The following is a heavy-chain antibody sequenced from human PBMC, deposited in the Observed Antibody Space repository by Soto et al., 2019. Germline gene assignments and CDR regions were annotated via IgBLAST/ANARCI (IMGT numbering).Heavy chain of an antibody. CDR1: GFVSNDYD. V-gene: IGHV3-30*03. CDR2: ISYDGTKK. Sequence: QVQLAESGGGVVQPGRSLRLSCATSGFVSNDYDIHWVRQAPGKGLAWLASISYDGTKKYYAESVKGRFTISRDNSKNTLSLQLNSLGAEDTAVYYCSRGIKGGLDAWGPGTLVNVSS. D-gene: IGHD2-21*01. CDR3: SRGIKGGLDA. J-gene: IGHJ5*02.